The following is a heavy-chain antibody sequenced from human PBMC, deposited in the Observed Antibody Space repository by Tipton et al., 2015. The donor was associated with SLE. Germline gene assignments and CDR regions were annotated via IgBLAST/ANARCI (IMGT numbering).Heavy chain of an antibody. CDR3: ARGGLGVSYYYYMDV. Sequence: LRLSCAVYGGSFSGYYWSWIRQPPGKGLEWIGEINHSRSTNYNPSLNSRVTMSVDTSKNQFSLKLSSVTAADTAVYYCARGGLGVSYYYYMDVWGKGTTVTFSS. J-gene: IGHJ6*03. CDR2: INHSRST. D-gene: IGHD1-26*01. V-gene: IGHV4-34*01. CDR1: GGSFSGYY.